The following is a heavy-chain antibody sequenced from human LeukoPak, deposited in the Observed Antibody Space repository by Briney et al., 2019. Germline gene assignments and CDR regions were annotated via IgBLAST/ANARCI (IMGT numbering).Heavy chain of an antibody. CDR3: ARGRRFHASGTYSSAAPDY. J-gene: IGHJ4*02. CDR1: TASISPFF. Sequence: SETLSLTCTVSTASISPFFWNWIRQSPGKGFEWIGYVSYSGTSTYNPSLRSRVTISIDTSKNQFSLNLSSVTAADTALYYCARGRRFHASGTYSSAAPDYWGQGILVTVSS. V-gene: IGHV4-59*01. CDR2: VSYSGTS. D-gene: IGHD3-10*01.